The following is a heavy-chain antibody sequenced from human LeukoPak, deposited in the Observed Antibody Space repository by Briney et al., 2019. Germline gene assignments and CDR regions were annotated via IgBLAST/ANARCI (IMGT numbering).Heavy chain of an antibody. J-gene: IGHJ5*02. D-gene: IGHD2-2*01. V-gene: IGHV4-34*01. CDR1: GGSFSGYY. Sequence: SETLSLTCAVYGGSFSGYYWSWIRQPPGKGLGWIGEINHSGSTNYNPSLKSRVTISVDTSKNQFSLKLSSVTAADTAVYYCARVVVVPAANWFDPWGQGTLVTVSS. CDR3: ARVVVVPAANWFDP. CDR2: INHSGST.